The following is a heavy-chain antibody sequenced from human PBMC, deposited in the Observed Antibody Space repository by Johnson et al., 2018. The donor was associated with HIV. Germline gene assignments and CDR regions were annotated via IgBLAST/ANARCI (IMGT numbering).Heavy chain of an antibody. D-gene: IGHD3-10*01. CDR1: GFTFSDYW. CDR3: VKARGSGGHDAFDI. J-gene: IGHJ3*02. Sequence: AQLLESGGGLVQPGGSLRLSCTASGFTFSDYWMSWVRQAPWKGLEWVANIKQDGSEKYYVDSVKGRFTISRDNAKNSLYLQMNSLRTEDTALYYCVKARGSGGHDAFDIWGQGTMVTVSS. CDR2: IKQDGSEK. V-gene: IGHV3-7*05.